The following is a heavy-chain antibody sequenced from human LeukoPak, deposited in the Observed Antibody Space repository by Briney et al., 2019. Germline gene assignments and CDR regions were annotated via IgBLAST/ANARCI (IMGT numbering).Heavy chain of an antibody. Sequence: PGGSLRLSCAASGFTFSTYAMSWVRQAPGKGLEWVSLISGGDTTYYADSVKGRFTISRDTSKNTVYLQMNSLRAEDTAVYYCARGEAYSSGWYPPSHFDYWGQGTLVTVSS. D-gene: IGHD6-19*01. CDR1: GFTFSTYA. V-gene: IGHV3-66*01. CDR3: ARGEAYSSGWYPPSHFDY. J-gene: IGHJ4*02. CDR2: ISGGDTT.